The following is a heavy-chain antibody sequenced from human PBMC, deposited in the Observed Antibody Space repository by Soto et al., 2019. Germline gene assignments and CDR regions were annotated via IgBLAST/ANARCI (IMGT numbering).Heavy chain of an antibody. J-gene: IGHJ4*02. Sequence: EVQLLESGGGLVQPGGSLRLSCAASGFTFSNSAMSWVRQAPGKGLEWVSAISGSGGSTYSADSVKGRFTISRDNSKNTLYLQMNSLGAEDTSVYYCAKEPAARPIWGQGTLGTVSS. D-gene: IGHD6-6*01. V-gene: IGHV3-23*01. CDR1: GFTFSNSA. CDR3: AKEPAARPI. CDR2: ISGSGGST.